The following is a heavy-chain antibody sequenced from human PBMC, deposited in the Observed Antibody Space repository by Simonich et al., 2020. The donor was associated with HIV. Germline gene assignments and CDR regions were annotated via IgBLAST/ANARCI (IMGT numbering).Heavy chain of an antibody. J-gene: IGHJ4*02. Sequence: QVQLVQSGAEVKKPGSSVKVSCKASGGTFSSYAISWVRQAPGQGLEWMGRFIPIFGTSNYAQKFQGRVPITVDESPSTAYMELNSLTSEDTTIYYCAREDFGDYGGKHFDYWGQGTLVTVSS. CDR1: GGTFSSYA. CDR3: AREDFGDYGGKHFDY. CDR2: FIPIFGTS. D-gene: IGHD4-17*01. V-gene: IGHV1-69*13.